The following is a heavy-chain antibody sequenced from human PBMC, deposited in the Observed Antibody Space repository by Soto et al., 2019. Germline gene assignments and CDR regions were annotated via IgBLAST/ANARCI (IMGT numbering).Heavy chain of an antibody. V-gene: IGHV1-3*01. CDR3: ARLKAYGSGSYRTTYDY. Sequence: ASVKVSCKASGYTFTSYAMHWVRQAPGQRLEWMGWINAGNGNTKYSQKFQGRVTITRDTSAGTAYMELSSLRSEDTAVYYCARLKAYGSGSYRTTYDYWGQGTLVTVSS. CDR1: GYTFTSYA. J-gene: IGHJ4*02. CDR2: INAGNGNT. D-gene: IGHD3-10*01.